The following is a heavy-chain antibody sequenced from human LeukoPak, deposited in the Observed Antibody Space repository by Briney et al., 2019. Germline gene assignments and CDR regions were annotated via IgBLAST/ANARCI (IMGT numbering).Heavy chain of an antibody. Sequence: PSQTLSLTCTVSGGSISSGSYYWSWIRQPAGKGLECLGRIYPSGSTNYNPSLKSRVTISVDTSKNQFSLKLSSVTAADTAVYYCARTKTYYYDSSGYYGQAFDIWGQGTMVTVSS. J-gene: IGHJ3*02. CDR1: GGSISSGSYY. CDR3: ARTKTYYYDSSGYYGQAFDI. CDR2: IYPSGST. V-gene: IGHV4-61*02. D-gene: IGHD3-22*01.